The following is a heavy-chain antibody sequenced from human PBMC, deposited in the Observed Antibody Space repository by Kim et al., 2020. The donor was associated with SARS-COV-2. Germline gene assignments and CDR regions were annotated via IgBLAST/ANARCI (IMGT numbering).Heavy chain of an antibody. J-gene: IGHJ4*02. CDR3: ARSVGATSHFDY. V-gene: IGHV1-2*06. CDR2: INPNSGGT. Sequence: ASVKVSCKASGYTFTGYYMHWVRQAPGQGLEWMGRINPNSGGTNYAQKFQGRVTMTRDTSISTAYMELSRLRSDDTAVYYCARSVGATSHFDYWGQGTLVTVSS. CDR1: GYTFTGYY. D-gene: IGHD1-26*01.